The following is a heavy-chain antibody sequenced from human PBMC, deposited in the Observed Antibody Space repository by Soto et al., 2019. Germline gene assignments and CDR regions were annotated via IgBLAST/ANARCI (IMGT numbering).Heavy chain of an antibody. J-gene: IGHJ4*02. V-gene: IGHV1-58*01. Sequence: SVKVSCKASGFTFTSSAVQWVRQARGQRLEWIGWIVVGSGNTNYAQKFQERVTITRDMSTSTAYMELSSLRSEDTAVYYCAAQYCTNGVCYSPLYWGQGTLVTVSS. CDR1: GFTFTSSA. CDR3: AAQYCTNGVCYSPLY. CDR2: IVVGSGNT. D-gene: IGHD2-8*01.